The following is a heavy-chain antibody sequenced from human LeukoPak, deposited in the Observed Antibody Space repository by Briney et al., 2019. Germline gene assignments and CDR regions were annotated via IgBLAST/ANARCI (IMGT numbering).Heavy chain of an antibody. CDR3: ARHSFHYVWGSYADY. CDR2: IYYSGST. CDR1: GGSISSYY. V-gene: IGHV4-59*08. D-gene: IGHD3-16*01. Sequence: SETLSLTCTVSGGSISSYYWSWIRQPPGKGPEWIGYIYYSGSTNYNPSLKSRVTISVDTSKNQFSLKLSSVTAADTAVYYCARHSFHYVWGSYADYWGQGTLVTVSS. J-gene: IGHJ4*02.